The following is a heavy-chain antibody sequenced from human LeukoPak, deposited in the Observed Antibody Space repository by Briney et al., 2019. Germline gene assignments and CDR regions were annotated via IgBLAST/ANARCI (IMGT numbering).Heavy chain of an antibody. CDR1: GGSFSGYY. CDR2: INHSGST. CDR3: ARCFGYYYYYMDV. J-gene: IGHJ6*03. V-gene: IGHV4-34*01. D-gene: IGHD3-10*01. Sequence: SETLSLTCAVYGGSFSGYYWSWIRQPPGKGLEWIGEINHSGSTNYNPSLKSRVTISVDTSKNQFSLKLSSVTAADTAVYYCARCFGYYYYYMDVWGKGTTVTVSS.